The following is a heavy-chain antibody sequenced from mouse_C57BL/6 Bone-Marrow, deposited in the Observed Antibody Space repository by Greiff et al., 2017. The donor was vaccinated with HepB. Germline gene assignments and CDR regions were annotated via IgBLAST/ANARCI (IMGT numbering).Heavy chain of an antibody. CDR2: IYPRSGNT. Sequence: VHLVESGAELARPGASVKLSCKASGYTFTSYGISWVKQRTGQGLEWIGEIYPRSGNTYYNEKFKGKATLTADKSSSTAYMELRSLTSEDSAVYFCAREGSTMITTAYYYAMDYWGQGTSVTVSS. J-gene: IGHJ4*01. D-gene: IGHD2-4*01. CDR1: GYTFTSYG. CDR3: AREGSTMITTAYYYAMDY. V-gene: IGHV1-81*01.